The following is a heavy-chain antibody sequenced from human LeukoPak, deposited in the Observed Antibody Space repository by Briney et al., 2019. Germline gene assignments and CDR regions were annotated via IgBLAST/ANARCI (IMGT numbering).Heavy chain of an antibody. CDR2: IYSGGST. CDR3: ASFFFSSGYPDAFDI. J-gene: IGHJ3*02. D-gene: IGHD3-22*01. Sequence: HPGGSLRLSCAASGFTFSSYAMSWVRQAPGKGLEWVSVIYSGGSTYYADSVKGRFTISRDNSKNTLYLQMNSLRAEDTAVYYCASFFFSSGYPDAFDIWGQGTMVTVSS. V-gene: IGHV3-53*01. CDR1: GFTFSSYA.